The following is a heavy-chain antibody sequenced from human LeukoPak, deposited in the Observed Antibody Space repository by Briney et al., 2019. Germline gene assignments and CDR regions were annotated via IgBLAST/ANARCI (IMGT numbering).Heavy chain of an antibody. CDR3: AREGVVPAATLIDY. Sequence: SETLSLTCAVYGGSFSGYYWSWIRQPPGKGLEWIGEINHSGSTNYNPFLKSRVTISVDTSKNQFSLKLSSVTAADTAVYYCAREGVVPAATLIDYWGQGTLVTVSS. D-gene: IGHD2-2*01. V-gene: IGHV4-34*01. CDR1: GGSFSGYY. CDR2: INHSGST. J-gene: IGHJ4*02.